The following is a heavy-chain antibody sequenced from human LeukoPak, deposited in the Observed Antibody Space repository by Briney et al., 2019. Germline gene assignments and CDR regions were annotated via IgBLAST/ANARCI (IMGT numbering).Heavy chain of an antibody. CDR1: GGSISSYY. D-gene: IGHD3-10*01. V-gene: IGHV4-59*12. J-gene: IGHJ6*02. CDR2: IYYSGST. CDR3: ARLVMVRGVLNHYYYYGMDV. Sequence: SETLSLTCTVSGGSISSYYWSWIRQPPGKGLEWIGYIYYSGSTNYNPSLKSRVTISVDKSKNQFSLKLSSMTAADTAVYYCARLVMVRGVLNHYYYYGMDVWGQGTTVTVSS.